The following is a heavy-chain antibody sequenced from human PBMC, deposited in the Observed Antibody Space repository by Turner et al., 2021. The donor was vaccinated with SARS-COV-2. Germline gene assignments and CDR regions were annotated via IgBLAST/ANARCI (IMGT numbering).Heavy chain of an antibody. CDR1: GFTFSSYN. V-gene: IGHV3-21*01. CDR3: ARDRIVRNWNDVPKPTYGMDV. D-gene: IGHD1-20*01. J-gene: IGHJ6*02. CDR2: ISSSRSDI. Sequence: EVQLVESGGGLVKPGGSLRLSCAASGFTFSSYNMNWVRQAPGKGLEWVSSISSSRSDIYYADSGKGRFTISRDNAKNSLYLQMNSLRAEDTAVYYCARDRIVRNWNDVPKPTYGMDVWGQGTTVTVSS.